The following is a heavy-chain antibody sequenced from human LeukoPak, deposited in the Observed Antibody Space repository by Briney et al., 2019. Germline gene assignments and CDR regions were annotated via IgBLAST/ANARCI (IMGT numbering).Heavy chain of an antibody. CDR2: ITDSGGST. CDR1: GFTFSINA. Sequence: GGSLRLSCAASGFTFSINAMSWVRQAPGKGLEWVSAITDSGGSTYYADSVKGRFTISRDNSKNTLYLQMNSLRAEDTAVYYCARLVYCTNGICYTADFDYWGQGTLVTVSS. D-gene: IGHD2-8*01. V-gene: IGHV3-23*01. CDR3: ARLVYCTNGICYTADFDY. J-gene: IGHJ4*02.